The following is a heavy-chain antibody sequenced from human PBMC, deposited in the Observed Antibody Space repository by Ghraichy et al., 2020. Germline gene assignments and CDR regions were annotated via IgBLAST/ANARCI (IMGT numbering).Heavy chain of an antibody. CDR1: GGSISSSSYY. V-gene: IGHV4-39*01. J-gene: IGHJ4*02. CDR3: ARRDDYKVDY. Sequence: SETLSLTCTVSGGSISSSSYYWGWIRQPPGKGLEWIGSIYYSGSTYYNPSLKSRVTISVDTSKNQFSLKLSSVTAADTAVYYCARRDDYKVDYWGQGTLVTVSS. D-gene: IGHD4-11*01. CDR2: IYYSGST.